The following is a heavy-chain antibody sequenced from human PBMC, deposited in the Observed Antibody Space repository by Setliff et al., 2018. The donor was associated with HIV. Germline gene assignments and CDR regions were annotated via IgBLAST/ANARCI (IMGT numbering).Heavy chain of an antibody. D-gene: IGHD3-22*01. V-gene: IGHV3-74*01. J-gene: IGHJ4*02. CDR2: IIGEGSGT. CDR3: TTGIGHYYGY. CDR1: GLTFSRFW. Sequence: PGGSLRLSCAASGLTFSRFWMHWVRQSPGKGLVWVSRIIGEGSGTIYADSVQGRFTISRDNAKNTVYLQMNNLRAEDMGVYYCTTGIGHYYGYWGQGALVTVSS.